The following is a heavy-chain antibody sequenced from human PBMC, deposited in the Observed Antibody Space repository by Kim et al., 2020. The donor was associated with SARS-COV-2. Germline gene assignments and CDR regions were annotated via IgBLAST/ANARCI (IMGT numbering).Heavy chain of an antibody. D-gene: IGHD6-13*01. J-gene: IGHJ6*02. CDR3: ARDSSSWSGNYYGMDV. CDR1: GYSFTSYY. V-gene: IGHV1-46*01. CDR2: IDPSGGST. Sequence: ASVKVSCKASGYSFTSYYMHWVRQAPGQGLEWMGRIDPSGGSTSYTQKFQGRVTMTRDTSTSTVYMELSSLRSEDTAVYYCARDSSSWSGNYYGMDVWGQGTTVTVSS.